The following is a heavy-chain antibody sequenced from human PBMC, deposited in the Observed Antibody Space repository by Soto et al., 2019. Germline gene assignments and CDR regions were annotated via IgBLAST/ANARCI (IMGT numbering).Heavy chain of an antibody. CDR2: IIPILGIA. D-gene: IGHD1-1*01. Sequence: QVQLVQSGAEVKKPGSSVKVSCKASGGTFSSYTISWVRQAPGQGLEWMGRIIPILGIANYAQKFQGRVTITADNSTSTAYMELSSLRSEDTAVYYCARVGRSNWQGMDVWGQGTTVTVSS. J-gene: IGHJ6*02. V-gene: IGHV1-69*02. CDR1: GGTFSSYT. CDR3: ARVGRSNWQGMDV.